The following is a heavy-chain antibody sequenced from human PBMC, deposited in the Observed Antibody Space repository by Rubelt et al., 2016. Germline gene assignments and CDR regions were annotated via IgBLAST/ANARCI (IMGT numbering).Heavy chain of an antibody. D-gene: IGHD3-22*01. J-gene: IGHJ6*02. V-gene: IGHV4-39*02. CDR2: IYYSGST. CDR1: GGSISSSSYY. Sequence: QLQLQESGPGLVKPSETLSLTCTVSGGSISSSSYYWGWIRQPPGKGLEWIGSIYYSGSTYYNPSLMCRVSISVDTYKNHVSLKLSSVTAADTAVYYCAREIANVRLDGMDVWGQGTTVTVSS. CDR3: AREIANVRLDGMDV.